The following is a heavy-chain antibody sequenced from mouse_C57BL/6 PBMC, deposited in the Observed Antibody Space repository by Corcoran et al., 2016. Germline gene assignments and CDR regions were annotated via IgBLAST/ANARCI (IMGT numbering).Heavy chain of an antibody. CDR2: IYPRSGNT. CDR3: ARSRAYYYGSSPHYYAMDY. J-gene: IGHJ4*01. V-gene: IGHV1-81*01. Sequence: QVQLQQSGAELARPGASVKLSCKASGYTFTSYGISWVKQRTGQGLEWIGEIYPRSGNTYYNEKFNGKATLTADKSSSTAYMELRSLTSEDSAVYFCARSRAYYYGSSPHYYAMDYWGQGTSVTVSS. CDR1: GYTFTSYG. D-gene: IGHD1-1*01.